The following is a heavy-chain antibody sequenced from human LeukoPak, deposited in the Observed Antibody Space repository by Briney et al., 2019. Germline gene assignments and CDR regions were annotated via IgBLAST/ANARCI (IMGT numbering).Heavy chain of an antibody. J-gene: IGHJ3*02. V-gene: IGHV4-59*01. CDR1: GGSISSYY. CDR2: IYYSGST. CDR3: ARGDSSSWYLGAFDI. Sequence: SETLSLTCTVSGGSISSYYWSWIRQPPGKGLEWIWYIYYSGSTNYNPSLKSRVTISVDTSKNQFSLKLSSVTAADTAVYYCARGDSSSWYLGAFDIWGQGTMVTVSS. D-gene: IGHD6-13*01.